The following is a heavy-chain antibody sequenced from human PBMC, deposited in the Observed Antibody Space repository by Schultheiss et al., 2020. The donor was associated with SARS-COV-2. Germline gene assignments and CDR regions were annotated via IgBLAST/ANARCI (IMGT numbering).Heavy chain of an antibody. D-gene: IGHD6-13*01. J-gene: IGHJ5*02. CDR3: ARDFGEWCSSWTEGCYWFDP. CDR2: IYYSGSA. Sequence: SETLSLTCTVSGASIRIHQSPGKGLEGLGSIYYSGSANYNPSLKSRVTISVDKSKNQFSLKLSSVTAADTAVYYCARDFGEWCSSWTEGCYWFDPWGQGTLVTVSS. CDR1: GASIRIH. V-gene: IGHV4-39*07.